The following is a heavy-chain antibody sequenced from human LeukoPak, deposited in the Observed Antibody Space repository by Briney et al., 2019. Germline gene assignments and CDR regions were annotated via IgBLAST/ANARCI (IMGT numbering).Heavy chain of an antibody. CDR2: ISSSSSYI. CDR1: AFTFSSYS. Sequence: PGGSLRLSCSASAFTFSSYSMNWVRQAPGKGLEWVSSISSSSSYIYYADSVKGRFIISRDNAKNSLYLQMNSLRAEDTAVYYCASNFNYYDSSGYYSPFGYWGQGTLVTVSS. D-gene: IGHD3-22*01. V-gene: IGHV3-21*01. J-gene: IGHJ4*02. CDR3: ASNFNYYDSSGYYSPFGY.